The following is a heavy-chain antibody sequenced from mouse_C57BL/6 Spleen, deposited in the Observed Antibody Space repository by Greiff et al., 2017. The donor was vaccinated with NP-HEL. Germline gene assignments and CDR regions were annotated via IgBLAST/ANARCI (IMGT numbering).Heavy chain of an antibody. CDR3: TSPYDYDAGYAMDY. J-gene: IGHJ4*01. Sequence: QVQLKQSGAELVRPGASVTLSCKASGYTFTDYEMHWVKQTPVHGLEWIGAIDPETGGTAYNQKFKGKAILTADKSSSTAYMELRSLTSEDSAVYYCTSPYDYDAGYAMDYWGQGTSVTVSS. V-gene: IGHV1-15*01. CDR2: IDPETGGT. D-gene: IGHD2-4*01. CDR1: GYTFTDYE.